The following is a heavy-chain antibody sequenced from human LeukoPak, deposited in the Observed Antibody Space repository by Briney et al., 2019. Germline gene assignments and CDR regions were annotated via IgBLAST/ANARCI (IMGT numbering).Heavy chain of an antibody. CDR1: GFTFSSYG. CDR2: ISYDGSNK. Sequence: PGRSLRLSCAASGFTFSSYGMHWVRQAPGKALEWVAVISYDGSNKYYADSVKGRFTISRDNSKNTLYLQMNSLRAEDTAVYYCAKDQEGVGATLCPRVGPFDYWGQGTLVTVSS. D-gene: IGHD1-26*01. J-gene: IGHJ4*02. V-gene: IGHV3-30*18. CDR3: AKDQEGVGATLCPRVGPFDY.